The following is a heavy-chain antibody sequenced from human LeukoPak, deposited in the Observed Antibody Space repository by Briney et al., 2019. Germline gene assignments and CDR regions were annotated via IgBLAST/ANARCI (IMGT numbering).Heavy chain of an antibody. Sequence: GGSLRLSCAASGFTFSSYAMSWVRQAPGKGLEWVSATSGSGGSAYYADSVKGRFTISRDNSKNTLYLQMNSLRAEDTAVYYCAELGITMIGGVWGKGTTVTISS. CDR3: AELGITMIGGV. CDR1: GFTFSSYA. V-gene: IGHV3-23*01. D-gene: IGHD3-10*02. CDR2: TSGSGGSA. J-gene: IGHJ6*04.